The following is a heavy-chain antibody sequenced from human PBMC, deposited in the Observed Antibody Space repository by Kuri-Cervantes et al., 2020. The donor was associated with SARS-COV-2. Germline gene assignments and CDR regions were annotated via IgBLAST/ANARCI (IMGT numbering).Heavy chain of an antibody. CDR3: ARELHSTSTAY. CDR1: GFTFSSYE. Sequence: GAALKISCAASGFTFSSYEMNWVRQAPGKGLEWGSYISSIGSAIYYADSVKGRFTISRDNAKNSLYLQMNSLRAEDTAVYYCARELHSTSTAYWGQGTLVTVSS. J-gene: IGHJ4*02. D-gene: IGHD2-2*01. CDR2: ISSIGSAI. V-gene: IGHV3-48*03.